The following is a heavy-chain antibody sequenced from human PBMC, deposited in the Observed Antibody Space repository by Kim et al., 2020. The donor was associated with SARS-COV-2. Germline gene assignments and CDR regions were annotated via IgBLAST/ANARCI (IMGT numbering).Heavy chain of an antibody. CDR3: AKDRVGRQLVLRMAFWFDP. J-gene: IGHJ5*02. CDR2: ISYDGSNK. V-gene: IGHV3-30*18. Sequence: GGSLRLSCAASGFTFSSYGMHWVRQAPGKGLEWVAVISYDGSNKYYADSVKGRFTISRDNSKNTLYLQMNSLRAEDTAVYYCAKDRVGRQLVLRMAFWFDPWGQGTLVTVSS. CDR1: GFTFSSYG. D-gene: IGHD6-13*01.